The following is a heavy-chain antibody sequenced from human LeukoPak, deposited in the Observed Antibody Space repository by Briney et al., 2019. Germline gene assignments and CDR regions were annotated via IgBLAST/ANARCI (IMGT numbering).Heavy chain of an antibody. Sequence: PGGSLRLSCAASGFTFSKLAMSWVRQAPGKGLEWVSSISGSGVTTYYADSLKGRFTISRDSSKNTLYLQMNSLRVEDTAVYHCAKGAAVGTNRELHAWGRGTTVTVSS. V-gene: IGHV3-23*01. D-gene: IGHD6-13*01. CDR1: GFTFSKLA. CDR3: AKGAAVGTNRELHA. CDR2: ISGSGVTT. J-gene: IGHJ6*04.